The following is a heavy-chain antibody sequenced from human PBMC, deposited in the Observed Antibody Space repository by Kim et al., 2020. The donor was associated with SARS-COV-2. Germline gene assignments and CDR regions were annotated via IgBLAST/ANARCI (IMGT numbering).Heavy chain of an antibody. D-gene: IGHD3-16*01. V-gene: IGHV3-7*01. J-gene: IGHJ6*02. CDR2: IKEDGSEI. CDR3: ARDLYLSMDG. CDR1: GFSFSSHR. Sequence: GGSLRLSCEASGFSFSSHRMGWVGQAPGMGLEWVASIKEDGSEIHYVESVKGRSTVSRDNAKNSLYLQMNSLRSEDTAVYYCARDLYLSMDGWGQGTTATVS.